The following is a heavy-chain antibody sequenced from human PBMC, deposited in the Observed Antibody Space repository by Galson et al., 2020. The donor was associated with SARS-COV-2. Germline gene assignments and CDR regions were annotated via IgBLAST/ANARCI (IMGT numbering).Heavy chain of an antibody. J-gene: IGHJ4*02. D-gene: IGHD3-10*01. CDR1: GRSINSYY. CDR3: ARQGFRGLITFYFDY. Sequence: ASETLSLTCTVSGRSINSYYWSWIRQPPGKGLEWIGYFFFSGNTNYNPSLKSRVTISVDTSKNHFSLKLSSVTAADTALYYCARQGFRGLITFYFDYWGQGTLVTVSS. V-gene: IGHV4-59*08. CDR2: FFFSGNT.